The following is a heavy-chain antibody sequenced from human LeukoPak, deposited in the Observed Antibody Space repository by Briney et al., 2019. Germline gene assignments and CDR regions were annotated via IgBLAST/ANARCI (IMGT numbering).Heavy chain of an antibody. CDR2: INHSGST. CDR3: AGVCNWNPGTFDY. D-gene: IGHD1-20*01. CDR1: GGSFSGYY. V-gene: IGHV4-34*01. J-gene: IGHJ4*02. Sequence: SETLSLTYAVYGGSFSGYYWSWIRQPPGKGLEWIGEINHSGSTNYNPSLKSRVTISVDTSKNQFSLKLSSVTAADTAVYYCAGVCNWNPGTFDYWGQGTLVTVSS.